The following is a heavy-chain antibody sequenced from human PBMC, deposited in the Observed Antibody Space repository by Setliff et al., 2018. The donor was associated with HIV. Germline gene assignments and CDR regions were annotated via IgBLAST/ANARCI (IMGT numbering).Heavy chain of an antibody. CDR1: GFTFTSYW. J-gene: IGHJ4*02. CDR2: ITVDGSSA. D-gene: IGHD2-8*01. V-gene: IGHV3-74*01. Sequence: PGGSLRLSCVASGFTFTSYWMHWVRQAPGKGLVWVSRITVDGSSATYADSVKGRFTISRDNAKNTLYLQMNSLRAEDTAVYYCTRPTANGPSIDYWGQGTLVTVSS. CDR3: TRPTANGPSIDY.